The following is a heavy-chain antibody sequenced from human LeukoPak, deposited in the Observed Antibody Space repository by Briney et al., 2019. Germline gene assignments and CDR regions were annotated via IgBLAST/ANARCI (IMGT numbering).Heavy chain of an antibody. CDR2: ISHSSGYI. CDR1: GFTFSSYS. D-gene: IGHD5-18*01. V-gene: IGHV3-21*01. J-gene: IGHJ4*02. Sequence: GGSLRLSCAASGFTFSSYSMNWVRQAPGKGLEWVSSISHSSGYIYHADSVKGRFTISRDNAKNSLYLQMNGLRAEDTAVYYCARGISGTDTDMEWFFDLPSDYIDYWGQGTLVTVSS. CDR3: ARGISGTDTDMEWFFDLPSDYIDY.